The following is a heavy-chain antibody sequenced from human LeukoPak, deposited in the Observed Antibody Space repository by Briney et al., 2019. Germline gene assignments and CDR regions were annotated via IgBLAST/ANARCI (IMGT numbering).Heavy chain of an antibody. D-gene: IGHD6-19*01. CDR1: GYTFTSYY. V-gene: IGHV1-46*01. Sequence: GASVKVSCKASGYTFTSYYMHWVRQAPGQGLEWMGMINPSGGSTSYSQKFQGRVTMTRDTSTSTVYMELSSLRSEDTAVYYCATGIAVAGPLGAFDIWGQGTMVTVSS. J-gene: IGHJ3*02. CDR3: ATGIAVAGPLGAFDI. CDR2: INPSGGST.